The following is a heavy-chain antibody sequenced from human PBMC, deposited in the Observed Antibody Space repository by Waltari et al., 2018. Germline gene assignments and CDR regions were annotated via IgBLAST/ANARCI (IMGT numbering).Heavy chain of an antibody. Sequence: EVQLVESGGGLVQPGGSLRLSCAVSGFTFSGYRLNWVRQAPGKGLEWVSDISPGGDTIYYADSVKGRFTISRDSARNSLYLQMNSLRAEDTAVYYCARIRGVSGSYYSDFWGQGTLVTVSS. J-gene: IGHJ4*02. CDR2: ISPGGDTI. CDR1: GFTFSGYR. V-gene: IGHV3-48*04. D-gene: IGHD3-10*01. CDR3: ARIRGVSGSYYSDF.